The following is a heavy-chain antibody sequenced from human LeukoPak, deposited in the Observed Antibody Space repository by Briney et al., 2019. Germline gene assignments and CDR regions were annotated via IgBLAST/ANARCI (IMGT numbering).Heavy chain of an antibody. CDR2: TSSDETHK. D-gene: IGHD4-23*01. V-gene: IGHV3-30*01. CDR1: GFTFSTYA. CDR3: ATTHSNSQALDV. Sequence: PGGSLRLSCEASGFTFSTYAMHWVRQAPGKGLEWVAITSSDETHKYYADSVRGRFTISRDNLKNTLYLQMKSLRAEDTAVFYCATTHSNSQALDVWGQGTVVTVSP. J-gene: IGHJ3*01.